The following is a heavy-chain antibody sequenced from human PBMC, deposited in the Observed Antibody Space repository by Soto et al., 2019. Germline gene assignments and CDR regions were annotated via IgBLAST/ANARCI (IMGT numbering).Heavy chain of an antibody. V-gene: IGHV4-31*03. J-gene: IGHJ4*02. Sequence: SETLSLTCTVSGGSISSGGYYWSWIRQHPGKGLEWIGYIYYSGSTYYNPSLKSRVTISVDTSKNQFSLKLSSVTAADTAVYYCARAERYCSGGSCYGSCPGYWGQGTLVTVSS. CDR1: GGSISSGGYY. D-gene: IGHD2-15*01. CDR3: ARAERYCSGGSCYGSCPGY. CDR2: IYYSGST.